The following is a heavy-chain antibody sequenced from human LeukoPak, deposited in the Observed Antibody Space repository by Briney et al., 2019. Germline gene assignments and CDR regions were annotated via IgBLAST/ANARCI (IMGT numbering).Heavy chain of an antibody. J-gene: IGHJ4*02. D-gene: IGHD4-17*01. CDR2: ISAYYANT. V-gene: IGHV1-18*01. CDR1: GGTFSSYA. Sequence: ASVKVSCKASGGTFSSYAISWVRQAPGQGLEWMGWISAYYANTNSAQILQGRVTMTTDTSTSTAYMELSSLRSDDTAVYYCARTHNGDFDYWGQGPLVSVS. CDR3: ARTHNGDFDY.